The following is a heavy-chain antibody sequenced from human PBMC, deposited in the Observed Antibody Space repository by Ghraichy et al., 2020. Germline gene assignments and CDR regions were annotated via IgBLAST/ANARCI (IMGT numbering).Heavy chain of an antibody. CDR3: ARDNGGNNWNDVYYYYYGMDV. V-gene: IGHV1-3*01. D-gene: IGHD1-20*01. CDR2: INAGNGNT. CDR1: GYTFTSYA. Sequence: ASVKVSCKASGYTFTSYAMHWVRQAPGQRLEWMGWINAGNGNTKYSQKFQGRVTITRDTSASTAYMELSSLRSEDTAVYYCARDNGGNNWNDVYYYYYGMDVWGQGTTVTISS. J-gene: IGHJ6*02.